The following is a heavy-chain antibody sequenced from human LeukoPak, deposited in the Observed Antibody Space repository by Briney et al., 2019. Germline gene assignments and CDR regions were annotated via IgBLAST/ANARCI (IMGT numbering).Heavy chain of an antibody. V-gene: IGHV1-2*02. Sequence: ASVKVSCKASGYTFTDYYVYWVRQAPGQGLEWMGWINPNSGGTNYAQKFQGRVTMTRDTSISTAYMELSRLRSDDTAVYYCARWHSSSSGPFDIWGQGTMVTVSS. D-gene: IGHD6-6*01. CDR3: ARWHSSSSGPFDI. J-gene: IGHJ3*02. CDR2: INPNSGGT. CDR1: GYTFTDYY.